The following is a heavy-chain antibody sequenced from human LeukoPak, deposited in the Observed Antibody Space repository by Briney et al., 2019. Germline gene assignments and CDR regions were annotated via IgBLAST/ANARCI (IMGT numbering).Heavy chain of an antibody. CDR2: ISHDGSNE. D-gene: IGHD5-12*01. V-gene: IGHV3-30*18. J-gene: IGHJ4*02. Sequence: PGGSLRLSCAASGFTFSNYGIHWVRQAPGKGLEWVAVISHDGSNEYYVDSVKGRFTISRDNSKNTLFLQMNSLRAEDTAVYYCAKKDGYSGYAFDYWGQGTLVTVSS. CDR3: AKKDGYSGYAFDY. CDR1: GFTFSNYG.